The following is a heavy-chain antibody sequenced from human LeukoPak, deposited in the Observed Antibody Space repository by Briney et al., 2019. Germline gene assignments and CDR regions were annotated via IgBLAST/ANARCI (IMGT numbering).Heavy chain of an antibody. CDR3: ARSPRGRKHDSSGYYWVALRGGLDY. CDR1: GESFSGYY. CDR2: INHSGST. Sequence: SETLSLTCAVYGESFSGYYWSWIRQPPGKGLEWIGEINHSGSTNYNPSLKSRVTISLDTSKNLFSLRLSSVTAADTAVYYCARSPRGRKHDSSGYYWVALRGGLDYWGQGTLVTVSS. J-gene: IGHJ4*02. V-gene: IGHV4-34*01. D-gene: IGHD3-22*01.